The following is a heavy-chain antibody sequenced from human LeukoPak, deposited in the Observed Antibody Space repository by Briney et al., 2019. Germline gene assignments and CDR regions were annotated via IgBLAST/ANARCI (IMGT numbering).Heavy chain of an antibody. D-gene: IGHD3-22*01. Sequence: SETLSLTCTVSGGSISSSSYYWGWIRQPPGKGLEWIGSIYYSGSTYYNPSLKSRVTISVDTSKNQFSLKLSSVTAADTAVYYCARSPASSGYYHYYFDYWGQGTLVSVSS. J-gene: IGHJ4*02. CDR3: ARSPASSGYYHYYFDY. V-gene: IGHV4-39*01. CDR2: IYYSGST. CDR1: GGSISSSSYY.